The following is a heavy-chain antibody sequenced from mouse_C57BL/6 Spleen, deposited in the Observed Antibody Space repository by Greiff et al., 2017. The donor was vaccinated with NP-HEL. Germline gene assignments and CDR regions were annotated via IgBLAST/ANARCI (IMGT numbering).Heavy chain of an antibody. V-gene: IGHV1-15*01. Sequence: VKLLESGAELVRPGASVTLSCKASGYTFTDYEMHWVKQTPVHGLEWIGAIDPETGGTAYNQKFKGKAILTADKSSSTAYMELRSLTSEDSAVYYCTRAVVAGDWGQGTTLTVSS. CDR1: GYTFTDYE. CDR2: IDPETGGT. D-gene: IGHD1-1*01. CDR3: TRAVVAGD. J-gene: IGHJ2*01.